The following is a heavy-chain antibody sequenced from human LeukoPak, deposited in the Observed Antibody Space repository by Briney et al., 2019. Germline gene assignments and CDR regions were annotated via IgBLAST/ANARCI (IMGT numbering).Heavy chain of an antibody. V-gene: IGHV3-53*01. CDR1: GVTVDSNY. D-gene: IGHD3-22*01. CDR3: ARGDDSGYYDYFDY. Sequence: GGSLRLSCAASGVTVDSNYLSWVRQAPGKGLEWVSTIYTGGNTYYAASVKGRFTISRDFSKNTVFLHMNSLRAEDTAMYYCARGDDSGYYDYFDYWGQGALVTVSS. J-gene: IGHJ4*02. CDR2: IYTGGNT.